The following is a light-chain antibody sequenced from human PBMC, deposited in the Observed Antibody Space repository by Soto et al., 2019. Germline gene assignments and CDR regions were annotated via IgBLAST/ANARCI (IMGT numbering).Light chain of an antibody. CDR2: KVS. J-gene: IGKJ4*01. Sequence: DVVMTQSPLSLPVTLGQPASISCRSSQSRGYTDGYTYLSWFQQRPGQSPRRLIYKVSNRDSGVPDRFSGSGSGTDFTLKISRVEAEDVGIYYCMQGAHWPLTFGGGTKVDTK. V-gene: IGKV2-30*01. CDR1: QSRGYTDGYTY. CDR3: MQGAHWPLT.